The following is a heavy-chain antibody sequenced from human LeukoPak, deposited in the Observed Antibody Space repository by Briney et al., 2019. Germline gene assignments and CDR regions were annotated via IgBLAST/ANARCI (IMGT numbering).Heavy chain of an antibody. J-gene: IGHJ4*02. D-gene: IGHD4-17*01. V-gene: IGHV3-23*01. CDR1: GFTFSSYA. Sequence: PGGSLRLSCAASGFTFSSYAMSWVRQAPGKGLEWVSAISGSGGSTYYADSVKGRFTISRDNSKTTLYLQMNSLRAEATAVYYSAQESIPTVTTGNYWGQGTLVTVSS. CDR3: AQESIPTVTTGNY. CDR2: ISGSGGST.